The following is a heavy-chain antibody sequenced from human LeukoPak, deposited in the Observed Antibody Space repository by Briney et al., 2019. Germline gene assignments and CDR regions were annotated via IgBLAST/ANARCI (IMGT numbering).Heavy chain of an antibody. Sequence: ETLSLTCTVSGGSISSYYWSWIRQPPGKGLEWVSSISNSGGSTYYSDSVKGRFTISSDNSKNTLYLQMNSLRAEDTAIYYCAKSQGFFDYWGQGSLVTVSS. CDR1: GGSISSYY. CDR3: AKSQGFFDY. V-gene: IGHV3-23*01. J-gene: IGHJ4*02. CDR2: ISNSGGST.